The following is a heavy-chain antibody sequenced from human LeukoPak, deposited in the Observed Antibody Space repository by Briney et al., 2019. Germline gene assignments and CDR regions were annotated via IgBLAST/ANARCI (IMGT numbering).Heavy chain of an antibody. D-gene: IGHD7-27*01. CDR2: IYPADSDT. Sequence: GESLKISCKGSGYRFTSYLFGWVRQMPGKGLEWMGVIYPADSDTRYSPSFQGQVTISAGKSITTAYLQWSSLKASDTAMYYCVRLNRGSAYYYYGMDVWGQGTTVTVSS. V-gene: IGHV5-51*01. CDR3: VRLNRGSAYYYYGMDV. CDR1: GYRFTSYL. J-gene: IGHJ6*02.